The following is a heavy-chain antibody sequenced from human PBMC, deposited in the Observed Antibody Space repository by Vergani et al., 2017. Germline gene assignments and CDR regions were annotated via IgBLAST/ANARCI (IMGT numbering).Heavy chain of an antibody. CDR2: INPTTGNP. CDR1: GYSFNNYA. D-gene: IGHD1-26*01. CDR3: ARARRGRRSVGATDS. V-gene: IGHV7-4-1*01. J-gene: IGHJ4*02. Sequence: QEQLVQSGSELKKPGASVKVSCKASGYSFNNYAIHWVRHAPGQGLEWMGWINPTTGNPTYARAFTGRFVFTLDTSISPAYLQLGSLKAEDTAVYFCARARRGRRSVGATDSWGQGTLLTVSS.